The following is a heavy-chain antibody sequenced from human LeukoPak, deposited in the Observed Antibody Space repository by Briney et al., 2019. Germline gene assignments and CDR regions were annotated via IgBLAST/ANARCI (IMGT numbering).Heavy chain of an antibody. V-gene: IGHV3-33*06. CDR1: GFTFSQYA. CDR2: IWSDGSDQ. Sequence: HPGGSLRLSCAASGFTFSQYAMHWVRQAPGKGLEWVANIWSDGSDQYYGDSVRGRFIISRDSSKDTIYLQMNSLRVEDTAVYYCAKDEEFTAAGFFDYWGQGTLVTVSS. CDR3: AKDEEFTAAGFFDY. J-gene: IGHJ4*02. D-gene: IGHD6-13*01.